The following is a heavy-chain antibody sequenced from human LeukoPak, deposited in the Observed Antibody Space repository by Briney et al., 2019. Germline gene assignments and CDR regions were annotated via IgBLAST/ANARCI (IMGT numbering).Heavy chain of an antibody. CDR1: GYTFTSYY. CDR2: INPSGGST. V-gene: IGHV1-46*01. Sequence: ASVKVSCKASGYTFTSYYMHWVRQAPGQGLAWMGIINPSGGSTSYAQKFQGRVTMTRDTSTSTVYMELSSLRSEDTAVYYCARDSSSGWYAGYWGQGTLVTVSS. D-gene: IGHD6-19*01. CDR3: ARDSSSGWYAGY. J-gene: IGHJ4*02.